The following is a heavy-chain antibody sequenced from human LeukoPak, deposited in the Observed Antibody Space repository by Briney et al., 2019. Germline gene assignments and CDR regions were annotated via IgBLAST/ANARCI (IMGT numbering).Heavy chain of an antibody. CDR1: GYTFTSYG. CDR3: ARDRRDSSGYYPY. CDR2: ISAYNGNT. V-gene: IGHV1-18*01. J-gene: IGHJ4*02. Sequence: GASVKVSCKASGYTFTSYGISWVRQAPGQGLEWMGWISAYNGNTNYAQKLQGRVTMTTDTSTSTAHMELRSLRSDDTAVYYCARDRRDSSGYYPYWGQGTLVTVSS. D-gene: IGHD3-22*01.